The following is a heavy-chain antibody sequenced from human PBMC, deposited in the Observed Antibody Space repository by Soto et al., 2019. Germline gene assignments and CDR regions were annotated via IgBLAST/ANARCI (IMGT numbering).Heavy chain of an antibody. CDR1: GGSISSGFYY. CDR3: ARVGYYYDSSGYYRTSFPTIDI. Sequence: TLSLAFTVSGGSISSGFYYWSWIRHHPGKGLEWIGYIYYSGSSYYNPSLKSRVTISVDTSKNQFSLKLSSVTAADTAVFYCARVGYYYDSSGYYRTSFPTIDICGQGTMVTVSS. D-gene: IGHD3-22*01. J-gene: IGHJ3*02. V-gene: IGHV4-31*03. CDR2: IYYSGSS.